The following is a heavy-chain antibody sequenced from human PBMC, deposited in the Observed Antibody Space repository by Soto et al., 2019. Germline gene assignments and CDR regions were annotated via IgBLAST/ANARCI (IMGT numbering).Heavy chain of an antibody. CDR1: GGSFSGYY. D-gene: IGHD2-2*01. V-gene: IGHV4-34*01. CDR3: ARGYQPYYYGMDV. CDR2: INHSGST. J-gene: IGHJ6*02. Sequence: LSLTCAAYGGSFSGYYWSWIRQPPGKGLEWIGEINHSGSTNYNPSLKSRVTISVDTSKNQFSLKLSSVTAADTAVYYCARGYQPYYYGMDVWGQGTTVTVSS.